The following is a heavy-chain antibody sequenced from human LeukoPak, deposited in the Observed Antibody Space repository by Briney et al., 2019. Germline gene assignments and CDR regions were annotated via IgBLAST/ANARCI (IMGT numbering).Heavy chain of an antibody. CDR2: IYPDDSDT. CDR1: GYSFATYW. V-gene: IGHV5-51*01. J-gene: IGHJ4*02. CDR3: ATPYPREYCSSITCYFNY. D-gene: IGHD2-2*01. Sequence: RAGESLKISCKVSGYSFATYWIGWVRQMPGKGLEWMGIIYPDDSDTRYSPSFQGQVTISADKSISTAYLQWSSLKASDTAMYYCATPYPREYCSSITCYFNYWGQGTLVTVSS.